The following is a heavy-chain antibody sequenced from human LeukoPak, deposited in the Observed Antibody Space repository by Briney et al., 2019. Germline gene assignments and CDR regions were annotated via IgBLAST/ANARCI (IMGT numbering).Heavy chain of an antibody. CDR2: INPNSGGT. Sequence: ASVKVSCKASGYTFIGYYMHWVRQAPGQGLEWMGWINPNSGGTNYAQKFQGRVTMTRDTSISTAYMELSRLRSDDTAVYYCARGGSAGDRYYYYYYGMDVWGQGTTVTVSS. V-gene: IGHV1-2*02. CDR1: GYTFIGYY. J-gene: IGHJ6*02. CDR3: ARGGSAGDRYYYYYYGMDV. D-gene: IGHD3-16*01.